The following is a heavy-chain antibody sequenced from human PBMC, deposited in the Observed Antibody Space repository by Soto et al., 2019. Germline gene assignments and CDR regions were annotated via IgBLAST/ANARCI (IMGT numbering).Heavy chain of an antibody. D-gene: IGHD2-15*01. J-gene: IGHJ5*02. CDR2: IIPMFGTT. CDR1: GGTFSSYA. CDR3: ARDSLVVVADTPRWFAP. Sequence: QVQLVQSGAEVKKPGSSVKVSCKDSGGTFSSYAISWVRQAPGQGLEWRGGIIPMFGTTNYAQKFQGRVTITADESTSTAYMELSSLRSEDTAVYYCARDSLVVVADTPRWFAPWGQGTLVTVSS. V-gene: IGHV1-69*01.